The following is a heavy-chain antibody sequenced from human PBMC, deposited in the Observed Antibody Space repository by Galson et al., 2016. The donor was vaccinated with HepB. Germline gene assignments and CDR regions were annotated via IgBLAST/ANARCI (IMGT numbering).Heavy chain of an antibody. CDR2: IYSGDSDT. J-gene: IGHJ5*02. D-gene: IGHD3-9*01. V-gene: IGHV5-51*01. CDR1: GYTFSNYW. CDR3: ATRLGRGFFDLLVYADL. Sequence: QSGAEVKKPGESLKISCKASGYTFSNYWIGWVRQMPGKGLEWMGIIYSGDSDTRYSPSFQGQVTISADKSISTAYLQWSSLKASDTAIYYCATRLGRGFFDLLVYADLWGQGTLATVSS.